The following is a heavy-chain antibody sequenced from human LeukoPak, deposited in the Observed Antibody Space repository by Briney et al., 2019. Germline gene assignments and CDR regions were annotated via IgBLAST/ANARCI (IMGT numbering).Heavy chain of an antibody. J-gene: IGHJ4*02. V-gene: IGHV3-7*01. CDR3: ARDFNAG. Sequence: GGSLRLSCAASGFTFSNYWMSWVRQAPGKGLEWVANIKQDGNEKYYVDSVKGRFTISRDNAKNSLYLQMNSLRAEDTAVYYCARDFNAGWGQGTLVTVSS. CDR1: GFTFSNYW. CDR2: IKQDGNEK.